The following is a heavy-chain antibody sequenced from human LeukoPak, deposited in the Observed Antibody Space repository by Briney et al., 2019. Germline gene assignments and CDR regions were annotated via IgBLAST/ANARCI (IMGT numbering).Heavy chain of an antibody. Sequence: PSETLSLTCTVSGGSISSGDYYWIWIRQHPGKGLEWIWYIYHSGNTYYKPSLKSRVTISVDTSKNQFSLKLSSVTAADTAVYYCARGETHYDSSGYYYQAFDIWGQGTMVTVSS. CDR1: GGSISSGDYY. J-gene: IGHJ3*02. CDR3: ARGETHYDSSGYYYQAFDI. D-gene: IGHD3-22*01. V-gene: IGHV4-31*03. CDR2: IYHSGNT.